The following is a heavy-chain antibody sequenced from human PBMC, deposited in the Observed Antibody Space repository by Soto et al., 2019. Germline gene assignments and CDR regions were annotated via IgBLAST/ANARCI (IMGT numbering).Heavy chain of an antibody. CDR3: ARGILSYGAGVSGYAFDI. V-gene: IGHV4-31*03. Sequence: SETLSLTCTVSGGSISSGGYYWSWIRHHPGKGLEWIGYIYYSGSTYYNPSLKSRVTISVDTSKNQFSLKLSSVTAADTAVYYCARGILSYGAGVSGYAFDIWGQGTMVTVSS. CDR2: IYYSGST. J-gene: IGHJ3*02. CDR1: GGSISSGGYY. D-gene: IGHD4-17*01.